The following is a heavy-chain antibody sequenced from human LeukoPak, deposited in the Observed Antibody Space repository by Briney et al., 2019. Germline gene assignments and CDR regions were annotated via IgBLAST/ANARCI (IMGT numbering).Heavy chain of an antibody. V-gene: IGHV3-7*01. CDR1: GFTLSNYW. D-gene: IGHD2-2*01. CDR2: IKQDGSEK. CDR3: ARSVVVPAAIFYYYYYMDV. Sequence: GGSLRLSCAAAGFTLSNYWMSWVRQAPGKGLEWVANIKQDGSEKYYVDSVKGRFTISRDNAKNSLYLQMNSLRAEDTAVYYCARSVVVPAAIFYYYYYMDVWGKGTTVTVSS. J-gene: IGHJ6*03.